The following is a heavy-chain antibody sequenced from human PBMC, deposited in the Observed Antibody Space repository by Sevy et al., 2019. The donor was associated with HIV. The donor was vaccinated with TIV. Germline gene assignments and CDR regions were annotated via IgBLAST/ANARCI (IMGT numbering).Heavy chain of an antibody. Sequence: ASVKVSCKVSGYTLTELSMHWVRQAPGKGLEWMGGFDPEDGETIYAQKFQGRVTMTEDTSTDTAYMELSSLRSEGTAVYYCATDRLAAAGIARGYYYGMDVWGQGTTVTVSS. J-gene: IGHJ6*02. CDR1: GYTLTELS. D-gene: IGHD6-13*01. CDR3: ATDRLAAAGIARGYYYGMDV. CDR2: FDPEDGET. V-gene: IGHV1-24*01.